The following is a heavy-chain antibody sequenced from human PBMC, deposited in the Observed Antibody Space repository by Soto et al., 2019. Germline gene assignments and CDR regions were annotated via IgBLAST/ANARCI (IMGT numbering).Heavy chain of an antibody. Sequence: QVQLQESGPGLVKPSQPLSLTCTVSGGSVSSGGYYWSWIRQHPGKGLEWLGYISYSGSTYYNPSLTSRPTISVDTSKNQCSLMLSSVTAADTAVDYCARALPSYYYYGMDGWGQGTTVTVSS. CDR1: GGSVSSGGYY. CDR3: ARALPSYYYYGMDG. V-gene: IGHV4-31*03. CDR2: ISYSGST. J-gene: IGHJ6*02.